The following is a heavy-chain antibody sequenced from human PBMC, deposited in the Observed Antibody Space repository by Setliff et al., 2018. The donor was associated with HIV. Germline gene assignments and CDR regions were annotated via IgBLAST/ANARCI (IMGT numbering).Heavy chain of an antibody. J-gene: IGHJ3*02. D-gene: IGHD6-19*01. CDR1: GYSFTSYW. V-gene: IGHV5-51*01. CDR2: IYPGDSDT. CDR3: ARVRGARGQWLGTYAFDI. Sequence: PGESLKISCKGSGYSFTSYWIGWVRQMPGKGLEWMGIIYPGDSDTRYSPSFQGQVTISADKSISTAYLQWSSLKASDTAMYYCARVRGARGQWLGTYAFDIWGQGTMVTVSS.